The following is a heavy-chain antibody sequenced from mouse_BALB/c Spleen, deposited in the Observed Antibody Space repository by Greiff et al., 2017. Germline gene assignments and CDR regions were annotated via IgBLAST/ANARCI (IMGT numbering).Heavy chain of an antibody. J-gene: IGHJ4*01. V-gene: IGHV7-1*02. CDR1: GFTFSDFY. D-gene: IGHD2-3*01. CDR3: ARDTYDGYYGAMDY. Sequence: EVQGVESGGGLVQPGGSLRLSCATSGFTFSDFYMEWVRQPPGKRLEWIAASRNKANDYTTEYSASVKGRFIVSRDTSQSILYLQMNALRAEDTAIYYCARDTYDGYYGAMDYWGQGTSVTVSS. CDR2: SRNKANDYTT.